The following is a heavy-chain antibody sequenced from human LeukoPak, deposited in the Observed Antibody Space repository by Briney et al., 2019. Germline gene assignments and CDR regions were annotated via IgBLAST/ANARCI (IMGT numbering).Heavy chain of an antibody. CDR2: MNSADTSI. J-gene: IGHJ3*02. V-gene: IGHV3-74*01. CDR3: VRKGNAFDI. CDR1: GFTFTTHW. Sequence: GGSLRLSCAASGFTFTTHWMSWVRQAPGKGLVWLSRMNSADTSISYADSVKGRFTISRDNAKNTLYLQMNSLRAEDTAVYYCVRKGNAFDIWGRGTMITISS.